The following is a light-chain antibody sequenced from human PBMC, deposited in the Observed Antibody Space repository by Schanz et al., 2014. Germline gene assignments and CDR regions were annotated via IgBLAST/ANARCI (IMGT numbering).Light chain of an antibody. CDR1: QDITNS. V-gene: IGKV1-33*01. Sequence: DIQMTQSPSSLSASVGDRVTITCQASQDITNSLNWYQQKPGKAPRLLIYTASNLETGVPSRFSGSGSGTDFTFAISSLQPEDIATYYCQQYDNLPLTFGPGTKVDIK. CDR2: TAS. CDR3: QQYDNLPLT. J-gene: IGKJ3*01.